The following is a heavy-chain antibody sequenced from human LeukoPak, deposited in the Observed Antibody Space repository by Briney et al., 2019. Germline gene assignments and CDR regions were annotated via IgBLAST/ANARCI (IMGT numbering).Heavy chain of an antibody. Sequence: GGSLRLSCRGPGFTFSSYDMHWVRQVKGEGLEWVSSINTAGDTYYPRSVKGRFSISRENVKNSLYLQMNSLRAGDTAVYYCARDYYDSSGYMHFDYWGQGTLVTVSS. CDR3: ARDYYDSSGYMHFDY. CDR1: GFTFSSYD. J-gene: IGHJ4*02. V-gene: IGHV3-13*01. D-gene: IGHD3-22*01. CDR2: INTAGDT.